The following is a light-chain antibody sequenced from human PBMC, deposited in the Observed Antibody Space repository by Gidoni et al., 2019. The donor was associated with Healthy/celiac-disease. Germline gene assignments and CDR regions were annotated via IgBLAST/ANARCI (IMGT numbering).Light chain of an antibody. V-gene: IGKV1-39*01. CDR1: QSISSY. CDR3: QQSYSTLGT. J-gene: IGKJ4*01. CDR2: AAS. Sequence: DIQMTQSPSSLSASVGDRVTLTCRTSQSISSYLNWYQQKPGKAPKLLIYAASSLQSGVPSRFSGRGSGTDFTLTISSLQPEDFATYYCQQSYSTLGTFGGGTKVEIK.